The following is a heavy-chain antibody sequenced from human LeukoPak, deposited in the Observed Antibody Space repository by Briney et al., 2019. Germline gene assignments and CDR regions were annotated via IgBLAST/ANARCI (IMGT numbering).Heavy chain of an antibody. CDR1: GYTLTDFS. CDR2: FNREDDEP. CDR3: ATLDSYYDNSGRPLIPD. D-gene: IGHD3-22*01. J-gene: IGHJ4*02. Sequence: ASVKVSRNISGYTLTDFSMHWVRQAPGKGLEWMGGFNREDDEPIYAPHFRGRVTVTEDTSTDTAYMELSSLRSDDTAFYYCATLDSYYDNSGRPLIPDWGQGTLVTVSS. V-gene: IGHV1-24*01.